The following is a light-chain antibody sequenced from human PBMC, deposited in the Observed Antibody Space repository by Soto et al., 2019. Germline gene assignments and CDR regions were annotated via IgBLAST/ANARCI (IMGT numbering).Light chain of an antibody. J-gene: IGLJ2*01. CDR2: KDS. CDR3: QSADSSGISPVV. Sequence: SYELTQPPSVSVSPGQTARITCSGDALPKQYAYWYQQKPGQAPVLVIYKDSERPSGIPERFSGSSSGTTVTLTISGVQAEDEADYYCQSADSSGISPVVFGGGTQLTVL. CDR1: ALPKQY. V-gene: IGLV3-25*02.